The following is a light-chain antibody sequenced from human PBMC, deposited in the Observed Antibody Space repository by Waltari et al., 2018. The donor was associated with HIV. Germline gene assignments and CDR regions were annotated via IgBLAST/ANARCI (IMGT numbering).Light chain of an antibody. J-gene: IGLJ2*01. CDR1: SGHCSYT. V-gene: IGLV4-69*01. CDR3: QTWDTGIQV. Sequence: QLVLTQSPSASASLGASVKLTCTLSSGHCSYTIAWHQQQPEKGPQYVMKVNSDGSHKKGDGIPDRFSGSSSGAERYLTISSLQSEDEADYYCQTWDTGIQVFGGGTKLTVL. CDR2: VNSDGSH.